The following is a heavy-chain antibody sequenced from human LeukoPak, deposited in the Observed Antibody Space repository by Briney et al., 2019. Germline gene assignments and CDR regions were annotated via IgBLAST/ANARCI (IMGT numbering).Heavy chain of an antibody. Sequence: PGGSLRLSCAASGFTFSSYAMHWVRQAPGKGLEWVAVISHDGSNKYYADSVKGRFTISRDNSKNTLYLQMNSLRAEDTAVYYCARETQNDSNFPYFDYWGQGTLVTVSS. D-gene: IGHD4-11*01. CDR3: ARETQNDSNFPYFDY. V-gene: IGHV3-30-3*01. CDR1: GFTFSSYA. J-gene: IGHJ4*02. CDR2: ISHDGSNK.